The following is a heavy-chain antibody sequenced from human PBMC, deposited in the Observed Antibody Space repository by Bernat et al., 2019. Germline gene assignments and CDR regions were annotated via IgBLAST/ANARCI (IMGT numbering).Heavy chain of an antibody. J-gene: IGHJ6*02. Sequence: QVQLVESGGGVVQPGRSLRLSCAASGFTFSSYGMHWVRQAPGKGLEWVAVIGYDGSNKYYADSVKGQFTISRDNSKNTLYLQMNSLRAENTAVYYCARGLWFGELFYGMDVWGQGTTVTVSS. D-gene: IGHD3-10*01. CDR2: IGYDGSNK. CDR1: GFTFSSYG. V-gene: IGHV3-33*01. CDR3: ARGLWFGELFYGMDV.